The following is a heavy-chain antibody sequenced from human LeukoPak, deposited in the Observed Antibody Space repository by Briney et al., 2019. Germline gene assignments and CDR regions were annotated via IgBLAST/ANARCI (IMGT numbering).Heavy chain of an antibody. CDR2: IYDSGGT. CDR3: ASLTTADAFDI. D-gene: IGHD3-22*01. CDR1: VAPSVVTT. J-gene: IGHJ3*02. V-gene: IGHV4-59*01. Sequence: PSETCPSPALSLVAPSVVTTGAGSGSPQGRDWSGLYIYDSGGTNYNPSLKSRVTISVDTSKNQFSLKLSSVTAADTAVFYCASLTTADAFDIWGQGTMVTVSS.